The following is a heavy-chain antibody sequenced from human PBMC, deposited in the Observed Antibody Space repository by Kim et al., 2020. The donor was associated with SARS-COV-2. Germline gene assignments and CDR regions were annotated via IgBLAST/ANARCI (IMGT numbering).Heavy chain of an antibody. J-gene: IGHJ4*02. CDR3: ARGRRAAARNYFDY. Sequence: SETLSLTCAVYGGSFSGYYWSWIRQPPGKGLEWIGEINHSGSTNYNPSLKSRVTISVDTSKNQFSLKLSSVTAADTAVYYCARGRRAAARNYFDYWGQGT. D-gene: IGHD6-13*01. V-gene: IGHV4-34*01. CDR2: INHSGST. CDR1: GGSFSGYY.